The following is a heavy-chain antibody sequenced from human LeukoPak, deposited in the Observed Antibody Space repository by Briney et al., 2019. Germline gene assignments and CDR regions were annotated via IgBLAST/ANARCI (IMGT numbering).Heavy chain of an antibody. Sequence: GGSLRLSCAASGFTFNIYAMSWVRQAPGKGLEWVSGIGGGDDIHYADSVKGRFTFSRDDSKNTVYLQMKSLRAEDTAIYFCAKDAPPRNSIWDHFDSSGQGTLVTVSS. CDR2: IGGGDDI. V-gene: IGHV3-23*01. CDR3: AKDAPPRNSIWDHFDS. J-gene: IGHJ4*02. CDR1: GFTFNIYA. D-gene: IGHD1-7*01.